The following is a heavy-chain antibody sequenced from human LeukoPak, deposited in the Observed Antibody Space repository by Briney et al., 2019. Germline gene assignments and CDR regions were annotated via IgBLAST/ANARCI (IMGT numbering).Heavy chain of an antibody. V-gene: IGHV4-38-2*02. Sequence: PSETLPLTCTVSGYSISSGYYWGWIRQPPGKGLEWIGSIYHSGSTYYNPSLKSRVTISVDTSKNQFSLKLSSVTAADTAVYYCAVYYYDSSGYYLRDYWGQGTLVTVSS. CDR3: AVYYYDSSGYYLRDY. CDR2: IYHSGST. CDR1: GYSISSGYY. J-gene: IGHJ4*02. D-gene: IGHD3-22*01.